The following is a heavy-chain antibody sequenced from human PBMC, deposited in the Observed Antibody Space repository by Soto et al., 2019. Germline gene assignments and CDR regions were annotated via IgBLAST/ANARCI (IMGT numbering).Heavy chain of an antibody. CDR2: ISYGGSNK. Sequence: GGSLRLSCAASGFTFSSYGMHWVRQAPGKGLEWVAVISYGGSNKYYADSVKGRFTISRDNSKNTLYLQMNSLRAEDTAVYYCANYDFWSSLMDVWGQGTTVTVSS. D-gene: IGHD3-3*01. J-gene: IGHJ6*02. CDR3: ANYDFWSSLMDV. CDR1: GFTFSSYG. V-gene: IGHV3-30*18.